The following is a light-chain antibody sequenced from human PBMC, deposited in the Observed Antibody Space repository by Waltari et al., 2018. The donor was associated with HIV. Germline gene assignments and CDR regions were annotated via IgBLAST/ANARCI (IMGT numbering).Light chain of an antibody. CDR3: QQRSNWGYA. CDR2: DAS. Sequence: EIVLTQSPATLSLSPGERATLSCRASQSVSSYLAWYQQTPGQPPRLLIYDASNRATGVPTRFSGSGSGTDFTLTISSLEPEDFALYYCQQRSNWGYAFGQGTKLEI. V-gene: IGKV3-11*01. J-gene: IGKJ2*01. CDR1: QSVSSY.